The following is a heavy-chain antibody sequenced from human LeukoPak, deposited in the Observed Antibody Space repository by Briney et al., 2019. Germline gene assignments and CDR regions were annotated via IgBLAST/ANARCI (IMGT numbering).Heavy chain of an antibody. CDR2: INPNTGAT. J-gene: IGHJ4*02. CDR3: ARDERFCNGDNHYSDLGY. V-gene: IGHV1-2*06. Sequence: AAVSVSCKASAYTFTVYNMCRVRHGHGPGIGWMGRINPNTGATKYAQNCQGRVTLTRDTSIRTTFMELSSLRSDDTAFYYCARDERFCNGDNHYSDLGYWGQGTLVTVSS. CDR1: AYTFTVYN. D-gene: IGHD2-15*01.